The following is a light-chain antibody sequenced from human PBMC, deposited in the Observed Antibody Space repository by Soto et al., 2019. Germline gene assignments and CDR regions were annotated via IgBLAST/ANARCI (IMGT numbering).Light chain of an antibody. CDR1: SSNIGAGYD. J-gene: IGLJ1*01. CDR3: QSHDSSLSAYV. Sequence: QSVLTQLPSVSGAPGQRVTISCTGSSSNIGAGYDVHWYQQLPGTAPKLLIYGNSNRPSGVPDRFSGSKSGTSASLAITGLQAEDEADFYCQSHDSSLSAYVFGTGTKLTVL. CDR2: GNS. V-gene: IGLV1-40*01.